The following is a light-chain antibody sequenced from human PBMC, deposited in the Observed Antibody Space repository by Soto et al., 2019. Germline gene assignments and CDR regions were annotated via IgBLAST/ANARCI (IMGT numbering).Light chain of an antibody. Sequence: ETVLTQSPGTLSLSPGERATLSCRASQSVTSSYLAWYQQKPGQAPRLLIYGASSRATGVPDRFSGSGSGTDFTLTISRLEPEDFAVYYCQQYNNWPPLTFGGGTKVDI. CDR2: GAS. J-gene: IGKJ4*01. CDR1: QSVTSSY. V-gene: IGKV3-20*01. CDR3: QQYNNWPPLT.